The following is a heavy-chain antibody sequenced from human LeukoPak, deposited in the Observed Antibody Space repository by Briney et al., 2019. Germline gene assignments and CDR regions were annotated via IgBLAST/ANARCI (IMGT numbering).Heavy chain of an antibody. Sequence: SVKVSCKASGGTFSSYAISWVRQAPGQGLEWMGGIIPIFGTANYAQKFQGRVTITADKSTSTAYMELSSLRSEDTAVYYCARNPVEYSSDYYYMDVWGKGTTVTVSS. V-gene: IGHV1-69*06. CDR2: IIPIFGTA. CDR3: ARNPVEYSSDYYYMDV. CDR1: GGTFSSYA. J-gene: IGHJ6*03. D-gene: IGHD6-6*01.